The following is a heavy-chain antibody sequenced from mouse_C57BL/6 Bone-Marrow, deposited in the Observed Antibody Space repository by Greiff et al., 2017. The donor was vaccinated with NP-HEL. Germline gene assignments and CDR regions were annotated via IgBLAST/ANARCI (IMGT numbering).Heavy chain of an antibody. Sequence: VQLQQPGAELVKPGASVKMSCKASGYTFTSYWITWVKQRPGQGLEWIGDIYPGSGSTNYNEKFKSKATLTVDTSSSTAYMQLSSLTSEDSAVYYCAREKITTDYYAMDYWGQGTSVTVSS. CDR2: IYPGSGST. D-gene: IGHD1-1*01. CDR3: AREKITTDYYAMDY. CDR1: GYTFTSYW. V-gene: IGHV1-55*01. J-gene: IGHJ4*01.